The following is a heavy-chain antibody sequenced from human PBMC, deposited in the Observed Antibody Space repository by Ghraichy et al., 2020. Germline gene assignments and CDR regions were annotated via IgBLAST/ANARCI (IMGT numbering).Heavy chain of an antibody. V-gene: IGHV3-20*04. CDR2: INWNGAST. Sequence: GGSLRLSCTTSGFNFEDHGMSWVRQGPGKRLEWVSGINWNGASTTYTDSVKGRFTISRDNAKDSVYLQMSSLRAEDTAVYFCGRGGYLYGSNPVDYWGQGTQVTVSS. CDR3: GRGGYLYGSNPVDY. D-gene: IGHD5-18*01. J-gene: IGHJ4*02. CDR1: GFNFEDHG.